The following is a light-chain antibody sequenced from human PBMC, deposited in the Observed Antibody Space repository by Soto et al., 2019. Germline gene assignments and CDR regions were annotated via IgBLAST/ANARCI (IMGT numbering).Light chain of an antibody. CDR2: GAS. V-gene: IGKV3-20*01. CDR1: QSVSSSY. Sequence: EIVLTQSPGTLSLSPGERATLSCRASQSVSSSYLAWYQQKPGQAPRLLIYGASSRATGIPDRFSGSGSGTDFTLTISRLEPEDFAVYYCQRFSSNPLTFGGGTKVDIK. J-gene: IGKJ4*01. CDR3: QRFSSNPLT.